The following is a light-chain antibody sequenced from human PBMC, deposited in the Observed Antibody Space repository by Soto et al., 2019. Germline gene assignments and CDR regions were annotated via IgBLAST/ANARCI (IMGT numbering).Light chain of an antibody. V-gene: IGKV3-20*01. Sequence: IVLTQSPGTLSLSPGERATLSCRASQSVYSSYLAWYQQKPGQTPRLLIYGASSRATGIPDRFSGSGSGTDFTLIISTPEPDDFAVYYCQQYGSSISFGQGTKVEIK. CDR1: QSVYSSY. J-gene: IGKJ2*01. CDR2: GAS. CDR3: QQYGSSIS.